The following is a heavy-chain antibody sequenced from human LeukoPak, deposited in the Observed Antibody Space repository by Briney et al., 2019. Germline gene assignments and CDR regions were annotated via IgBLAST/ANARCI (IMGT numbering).Heavy chain of an antibody. Sequence: GGTLRLSCAVSGFTFSSYGMSWVRQAPGKGLEWVSAISGSGGSTYYADSVKGRFTISRDNAKNSVYLQMKSLRAEDTAVYYCARSVAGSFDYWGQGTLVTVSS. J-gene: IGHJ4*02. CDR2: ISGSGGST. CDR1: GFTFSSYG. D-gene: IGHD6-19*01. CDR3: ARSVAGSFDY. V-gene: IGHV3-23*01.